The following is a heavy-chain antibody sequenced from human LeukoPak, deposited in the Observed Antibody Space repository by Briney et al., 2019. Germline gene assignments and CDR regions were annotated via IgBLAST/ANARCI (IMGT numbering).Heavy chain of an antibody. CDR3: ARGYYGSGSLDY. D-gene: IGHD3-10*01. Sequence: ASVKDSCKASGGTFSSYAISWVRQAPGQGLEWMGGIIPIFGTANYAQKFQGRVTITTDESTSTAYMELSSLRSEDTAVYYCARGYYGSGSLDYWGQGTLVTVSS. CDR1: GGTFSSYA. V-gene: IGHV1-69*05. J-gene: IGHJ4*02. CDR2: IIPIFGTA.